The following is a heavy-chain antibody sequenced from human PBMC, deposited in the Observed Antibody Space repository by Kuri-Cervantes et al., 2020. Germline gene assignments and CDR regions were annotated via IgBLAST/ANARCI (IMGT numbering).Heavy chain of an antibody. CDR2: ISYDGSNK. CDR3: ARDLFSTPFRSEVESLSSSGWQPDAFDI. J-gene: IGHJ3*02. Sequence: GGSLRLSCAASGFTFSSYGMHWVRQAPGKGLEWVAVISYDGSNKYYADSVKGRFTISRDNAKNSLYLQMNSLRAEDTAVYYCARDLFSTPFRSEVESLSSSGWQPDAFDIWGQGTMVTVSS. D-gene: IGHD6-19*01. V-gene: IGHV3-30*03. CDR1: GFTFSSYG.